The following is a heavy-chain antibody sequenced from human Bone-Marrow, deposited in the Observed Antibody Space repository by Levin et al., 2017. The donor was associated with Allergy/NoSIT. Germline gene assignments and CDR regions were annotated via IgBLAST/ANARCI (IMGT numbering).Heavy chain of an antibody. CDR2: IYYNGNP. D-gene: IGHD1-26*01. Sequence: SQTLSLTCTVSGASMNSHYWSWIRPPPGKGLEWIGYIYYNGNPSYNPSLKSRVTISVDTSKNQFSLNMNSVTAADTALYYCARDKSGTYFSFEDWGQGTLVTVSS. J-gene: IGHJ4*02. CDR3: ARDKSGTYFSFED. CDR1: GASMNSHY. V-gene: IGHV4-59*11.